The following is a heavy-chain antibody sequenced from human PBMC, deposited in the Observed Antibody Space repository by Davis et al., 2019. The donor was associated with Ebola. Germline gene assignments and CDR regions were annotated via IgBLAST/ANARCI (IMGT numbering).Heavy chain of an antibody. Sequence: ASVKVSCKVSGYTLTELSMHWVRQAPGKGLEWMGGFDPEDGETIYAQKFQGRVTMTEDTSTDTAYMELSSLRSEDTAVYYCATSHSHLGGAYYFDYWGQGTLVTVSS. V-gene: IGHV1-24*01. CDR2: FDPEDGET. CDR1: GYTLTELS. D-gene: IGHD2-21*01. J-gene: IGHJ4*02. CDR3: ATSHSHLGGAYYFDY.